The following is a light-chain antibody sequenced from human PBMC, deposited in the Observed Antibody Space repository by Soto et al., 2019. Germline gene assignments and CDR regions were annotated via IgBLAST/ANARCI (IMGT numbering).Light chain of an antibody. CDR1: QSISIW. J-gene: IGKJ5*01. CDR3: QQANSFPIT. V-gene: IGKV1-5*01. CDR2: DAS. Sequence: DIRISQSPSTLSASVGDRVTITCRARQSISIWLAWYQQKPGKAPKLLIYDASILESGVPSRFSGSGSGTDFTLTISSLQPEDFATYYCQQANSFPITFGQGTRLEN.